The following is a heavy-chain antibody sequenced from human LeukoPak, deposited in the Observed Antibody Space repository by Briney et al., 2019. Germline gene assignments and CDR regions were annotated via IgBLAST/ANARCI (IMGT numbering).Heavy chain of an antibody. CDR3: ARDGHYDILTGYFQD. CDR1: GFTFTTYA. CDR2: ISNSGGST. V-gene: IGHV3-23*01. D-gene: IGHD3-9*01. J-gene: IGHJ1*01. Sequence: GGSLRLSCAVSGFTFTTYAMSWVRQAPGKGLEWISAISNSGGSTYYADSVRGRFTISRDNSKNTLFLQMNSLRGEDTAVYYCARDGHYDILTGYFQDWGQGTLVTVSS.